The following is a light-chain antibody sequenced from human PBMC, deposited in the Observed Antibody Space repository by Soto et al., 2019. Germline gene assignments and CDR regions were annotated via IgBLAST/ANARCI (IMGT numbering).Light chain of an antibody. V-gene: IGLV2-18*02. CDR3: SSYTSSSTLLV. CDR2: EVS. Sequence: QSALTQPPSVSGSPGQSVTISCTGTSSDVGSYNRVSWYQQPPGTAPKLMIYEVSNRPSGVPDRFSGSKSGNTASLTISGLQAEDEADYDCSSYTSSSTLLVFGGGTKVTVL. J-gene: IGLJ2*01. CDR1: SSDVGSYNR.